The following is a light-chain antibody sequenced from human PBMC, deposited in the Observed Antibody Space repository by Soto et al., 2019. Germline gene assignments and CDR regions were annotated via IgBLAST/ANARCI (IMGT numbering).Light chain of an antibody. V-gene: IGLV2-14*01. Sequence: QSALTQPASVSGSPGQSITISCTGTSSDVGGYNYVSWYQQHPGKAPKLMIYDVGNRPSGVSNRFSGSKSGNTASLTISGLQAEDEADYYCSSYTSSSIYVFGTGTKVTVL. CDR2: DVG. J-gene: IGLJ1*01. CDR1: SSDVGGYNY. CDR3: SSYTSSSIYV.